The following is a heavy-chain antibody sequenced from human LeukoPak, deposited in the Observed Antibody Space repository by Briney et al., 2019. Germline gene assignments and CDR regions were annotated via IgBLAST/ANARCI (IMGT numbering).Heavy chain of an antibody. D-gene: IGHD6-19*01. Sequence: GGSLRLSCAASGFTFSSYAMSWVRQAPGKWLEWVSAISGSGGSTYYADSVKGRFTISRDNSKNTLYLQMNSLSVEDTAVYYCAKDGVYIAVAGRFDYWGQGTLVTVSS. V-gene: IGHV3-23*01. CDR3: AKDGVYIAVAGRFDY. CDR1: GFTFSSYA. CDR2: ISGSGGST. J-gene: IGHJ4*02.